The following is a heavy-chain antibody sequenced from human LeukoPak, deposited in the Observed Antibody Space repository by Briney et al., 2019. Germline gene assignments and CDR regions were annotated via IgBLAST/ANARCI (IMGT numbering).Heavy chain of an antibody. CDR2: IYPGDSDT. V-gene: IGHV5-51*01. D-gene: IGHD3-3*01. CDR1: GYSFTSYW. J-gene: IGHJ6*02. CDR3: ARTGSYDFWSGYYTGLNYYYYGMDV. Sequence: GESLKISCKGSGYSFTSYWIGWVRQMPGKGLEWMGIIYPGDSDTRYSPSFRGQVTISADKSISTAYLQWSGLKASDTAMYYCARTGSYDFWSGYYTGLNYYYYGMDVWGQGTTVTVSS.